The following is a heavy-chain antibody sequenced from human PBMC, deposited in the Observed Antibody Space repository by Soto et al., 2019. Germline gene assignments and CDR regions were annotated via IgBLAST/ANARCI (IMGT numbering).Heavy chain of an antibody. CDR2: TWYDESNK. Sequence: GGSLRLSCAASGFTFSTYVIHWVRQAPGKGLEWVAVTWYDESNKYYAESVKGRFTVSRDNSKNTLYLQMNSLRAEDTALYYCATLLDAFDLWGQGTMVTVSS. V-gene: IGHV3-33*01. CDR1: GFTFSTYV. J-gene: IGHJ3*01. CDR3: ATLLDAFDL.